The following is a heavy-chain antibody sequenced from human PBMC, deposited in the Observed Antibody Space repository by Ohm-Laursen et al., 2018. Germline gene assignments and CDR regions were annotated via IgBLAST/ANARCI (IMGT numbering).Heavy chain of an antibody. V-gene: IGHV3-23*01. J-gene: IGHJ3*02. D-gene: IGHD2-15*01. CDR1: GFTFSSYA. Sequence: SLRLSCSASGFTFSSYAMSWVRQAPGKGLEWVSAISGSGGSTYYADSVKGRFTISRDNSKNTLYLQMNSLRADDTALYYCARGYCSVSGCYLGGAFDIWGQGTMVSVSS. CDR2: ISGSGGST. CDR3: ARGYCSVSGCYLGGAFDI.